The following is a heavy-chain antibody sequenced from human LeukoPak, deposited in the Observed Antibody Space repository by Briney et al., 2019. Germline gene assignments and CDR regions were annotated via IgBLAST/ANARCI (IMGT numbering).Heavy chain of an antibody. CDR1: SASISSYY. CDR2: IYTSGST. V-gene: IGHV4-4*07. D-gene: IGHD6-13*01. Sequence: SETLSLTCTVSSASISSYYWSWIRQPAGKGLEWIGRIYTSGSTNYNHSLKSRVTMSVDTSKNQFSLKLSSVTAADTAVYYCARPLLAAGDAFDIWGQGTMVTVSS. J-gene: IGHJ3*02. CDR3: ARPLLAAGDAFDI.